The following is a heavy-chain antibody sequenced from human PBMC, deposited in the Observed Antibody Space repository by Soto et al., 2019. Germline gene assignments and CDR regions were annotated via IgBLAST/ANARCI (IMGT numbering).Heavy chain of an antibody. Sequence: GGSLRLSCAASGFTFSSYAMSWVRQAPGKGLEWVSSITSTGDKVYYADSVKGRFTVSRDNAKNTLYLQMNSLRAEDTAVYYCARARVTIFGVVTAFDIWGQGTMVTVSS. CDR1: GFTFSSYA. V-gene: IGHV3-23*01. J-gene: IGHJ3*02. CDR3: ARARVTIFGVVTAFDI. D-gene: IGHD3-3*01. CDR2: ITSTGDKV.